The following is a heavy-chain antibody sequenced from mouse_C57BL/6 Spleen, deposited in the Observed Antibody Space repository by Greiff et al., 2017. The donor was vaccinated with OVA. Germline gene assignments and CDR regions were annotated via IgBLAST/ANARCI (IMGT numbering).Heavy chain of an antibody. V-gene: IGHV3-6*01. Sequence: VQLKESGPGLVKPSQSLSLTCSVTGYSITSGYYWNWIRQFPGNKLEWMGYISYDGSNNYNPSLKNRISITRDTSKNQFFLKLNSVTTEDTATYYCARGDYGSSYDWFAYWGQGTLVTVSA. D-gene: IGHD1-1*01. J-gene: IGHJ3*01. CDR1: GYSITSGYY. CDR2: ISYDGSN. CDR3: ARGDYGSSYDWFAY.